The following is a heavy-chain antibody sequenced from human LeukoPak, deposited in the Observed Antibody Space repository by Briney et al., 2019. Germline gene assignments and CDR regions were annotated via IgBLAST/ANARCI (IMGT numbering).Heavy chain of an antibody. CDR2: IRSKTDGGTT. V-gene: IGHV3-15*01. D-gene: IGHD6-19*01. J-gene: IGHJ4*02. CDR3: TTGTEQQWLSLDY. CDR1: GFTLKNAW. Sequence: GGSLRLSCVPSGFTLKNAWMSWVRQAPGEGLEWVGRIRSKTDGGTTDYAAPVKGRFTISRDDSKNTLYLQMNTLKTANTAVYYCTTGTEQQWLSLDYWGQGSLVTVSS.